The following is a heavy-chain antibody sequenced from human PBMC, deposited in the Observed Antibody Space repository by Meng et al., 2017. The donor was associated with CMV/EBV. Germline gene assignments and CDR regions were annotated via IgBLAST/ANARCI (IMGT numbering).Heavy chain of an antibody. CDR1: GGSFSGYY. CDR3: ARGLREFYYYYGMDV. D-gene: IGHD3-10*01. V-gene: IGHV4-34*01. J-gene: IGHJ6*02. CDR2: INHSGST. Sequence: GSLRLYCAVYGGSFSGYYWSWIRQPPGKGLEWIGEINHSGSTNYNPSLKSRVTISVDTSKNQFSLKLSSVTAADTAVYYCARGLREFYYYYGMDVWGQGTTVTVSS.